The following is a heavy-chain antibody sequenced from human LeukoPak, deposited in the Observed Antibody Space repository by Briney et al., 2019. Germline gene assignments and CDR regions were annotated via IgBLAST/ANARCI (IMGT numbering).Heavy chain of an antibody. V-gene: IGHV3-48*01. D-gene: IGHD5-12*01. CDR2: ISSSSSTI. CDR3: ARDLGGYSGEFDY. CDR1: GFTFSSYS. Sequence: GGSLRLSCAASGFTFSSYSMNWVRQAPGKGLEWVSYISSSSSTIYYADSVKGRFTISRDNAKNSLYLQMNSLRAEDTAVYYCARDLGGYSGEFDYWGQGTLVTVSS. J-gene: IGHJ4*02.